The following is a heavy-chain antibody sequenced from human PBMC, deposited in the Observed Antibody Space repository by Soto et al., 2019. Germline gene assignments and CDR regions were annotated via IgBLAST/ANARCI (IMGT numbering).Heavy chain of an antibody. Sequence: PSETLSLTCGVYGGSFSGYYWSWIRQPPGKGLEWIGEINHSGSTNYNPSLKSRVTISVDTSKNQFSLKLSSVTAADTAVYYCAVGSSGYLGFDYWGQRTLVSVSS. V-gene: IGHV4-34*01. CDR1: GGSFSGYY. D-gene: IGHD3-22*01. CDR3: AVGSSGYLGFDY. CDR2: INHSGST. J-gene: IGHJ4*02.